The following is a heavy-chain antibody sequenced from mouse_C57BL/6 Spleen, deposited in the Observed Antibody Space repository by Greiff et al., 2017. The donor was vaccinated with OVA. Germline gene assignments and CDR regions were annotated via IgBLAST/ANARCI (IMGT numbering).Heavy chain of an antibody. CDR1: GYTFTSYT. CDR3: ARSPITTVVAPVDY. D-gene: IGHD1-1*01. V-gene: IGHV1-4*01. CDR2: INPSSGYT. J-gene: IGHJ2*01. Sequence: QVQLQQSGAELARPGASVKMSCKASGYTFTSYTMHWVKQRPGQGLEWIGYINPSSGYTKYNQKFKDKATLTADKSSSTAYMQLSSLTSEDSAVYYCARSPITTVVAPVDYWGQGTTLTVSS.